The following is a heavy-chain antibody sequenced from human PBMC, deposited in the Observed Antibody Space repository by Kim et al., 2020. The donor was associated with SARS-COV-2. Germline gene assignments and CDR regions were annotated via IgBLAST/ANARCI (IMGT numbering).Heavy chain of an antibody. J-gene: IGHJ6*02. CDR2: INAGNGNT. CDR3: ARDHPNIAVAGTDRPHGMDV. CDR1: GYTFTSYA. V-gene: IGHV1-3*01. Sequence: ASVKVSCKASGYTFTSYAMHWVRQAPGQRLEWMGWINAGNGNTKYSQKFQGRVTITRDTSASTAYMELSSLRSEDTAVYYCARDHPNIAVAGTDRPHGMDVWGQGTTVTVSS. D-gene: IGHD6-19*01.